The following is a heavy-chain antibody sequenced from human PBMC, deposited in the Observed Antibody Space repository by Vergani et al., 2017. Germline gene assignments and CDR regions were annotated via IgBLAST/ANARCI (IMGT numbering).Heavy chain of an antibody. V-gene: IGHV3-48*03. D-gene: IGHD4-17*01. Sequence: EVQLVESGGGLVQPGGSLRLSCAASGFTFSSYEMNWVRQAPGKGLEWVSYISSSGSTIYYAESVKGRFTISRDNAKNSLYLQMNSLRAEDTAVYYCARVSVTTVTKGEAGSPYYFDYWGEGTLVTVSS. CDR1: GFTFSSYE. CDR3: ARVSVTTVTKGEAGSPYYFDY. J-gene: IGHJ4*02. CDR2: ISSSGSTI.